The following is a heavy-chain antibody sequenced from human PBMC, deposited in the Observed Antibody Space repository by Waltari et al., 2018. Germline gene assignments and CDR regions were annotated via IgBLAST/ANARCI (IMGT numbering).Heavy chain of an antibody. V-gene: IGHV3-43*01. D-gene: IGHD6-13*01. J-gene: IGHJ4*02. Sequence: VQLVESGGVVVQPGGSLRLSCAASGFTFDDYTMHWVRQPPGKGLEWVALISWDGGSTYYADSVKGRFTISRDNSKNSLYLQMNSLRTEDTALYYCAKDIAAAGTIDYWGQGTLVTVSS. CDR2: ISWDGGST. CDR3: AKDIAAAGTIDY. CDR1: GFTFDDYT.